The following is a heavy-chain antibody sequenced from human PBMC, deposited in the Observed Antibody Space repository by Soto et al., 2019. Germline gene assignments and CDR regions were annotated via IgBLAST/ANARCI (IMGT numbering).Heavy chain of an antibody. CDR2: ISSSGSTI. V-gene: IGHV3-48*03. J-gene: IGHJ3*02. D-gene: IGHD5-12*01. Sequence: QPGGSLRLSCAASGFTFSSYEMNWVRQAPGKGLEWVSYISSSGSTIYYADSVKGRFTISRDNAKNSLYLQMNSLRAEDTAVYYCARDLGEVRGLQLRSDAFDIWGQGTMVTVSS. CDR3: ARDLGEVRGLQLRSDAFDI. CDR1: GFTFSSYE.